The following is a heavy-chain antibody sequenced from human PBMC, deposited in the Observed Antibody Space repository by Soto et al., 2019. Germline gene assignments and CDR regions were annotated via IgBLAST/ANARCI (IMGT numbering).Heavy chain of an antibody. D-gene: IGHD3-22*01. CDR1: GFTFDDYT. Sequence: PGGSLRLSCAASGFTFDDYTMHCVRQAPGKGLEWVSLISWDGGSTYYADSVKGRFTISRDNSKNSLYLQMNSLRTEDTALYYCAKGAYYDQNYYYGMDVWGQGTTVTVSS. CDR2: ISWDGGST. CDR3: AKGAYYDQNYYYGMDV. V-gene: IGHV3-43*01. J-gene: IGHJ6*02.